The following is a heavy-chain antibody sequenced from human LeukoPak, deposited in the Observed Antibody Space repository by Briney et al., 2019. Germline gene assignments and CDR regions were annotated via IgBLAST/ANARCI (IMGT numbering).Heavy chain of an antibody. D-gene: IGHD1-1*01. CDR3: ARDHDWNDSPDWFDP. Sequence: GGSLRLSCAASGFTFSNAWMSWVRQAPGKGLEWVSYISSSGSTIYYADSVKGRFTISRDNAKNSLYLQMNSLRAEDTAIYYCARDHDWNDSPDWFDPWGQGTLVTVSS. CDR1: GFTFSNAW. CDR2: ISSSGSTI. V-gene: IGHV3-48*01. J-gene: IGHJ5*02.